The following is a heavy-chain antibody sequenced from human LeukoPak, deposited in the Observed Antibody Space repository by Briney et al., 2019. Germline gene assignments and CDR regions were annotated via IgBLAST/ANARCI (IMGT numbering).Heavy chain of an antibody. D-gene: IGHD6-19*01. CDR3: ARDVGSGWSVGQKGDY. J-gene: IGHJ4*02. Sequence: PGGSLRLSCAASGFTFSSYWMSWVRQAPGKGLEWEANIKQGGSEQYYVDSVKGRFTISRDNAKSSLYLQMNSLRAEDTAVYYCARDVGSGWSVGQKGDYWGQGTLVTVSS. V-gene: IGHV3-7*01. CDR1: GFTFSSYW. CDR2: IKQGGSEQ.